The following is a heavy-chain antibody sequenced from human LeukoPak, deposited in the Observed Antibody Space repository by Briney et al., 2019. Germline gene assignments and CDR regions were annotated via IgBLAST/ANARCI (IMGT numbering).Heavy chain of an antibody. CDR2: INEDGSIT. Sequence: GGSLRLSCAVSGFTFRTYWMHWVRQVPGEGLVWVSRINEDGSITNYADSVKGRFSISRDNAKNSLYLQMNSLRAEDTAVYYCARLGARQMLEYWGQGTLVTVSS. D-gene: IGHD4-17*01. CDR1: GFTFRTYW. J-gene: IGHJ4*02. CDR3: ARLGARQMLEY. V-gene: IGHV3-74*01.